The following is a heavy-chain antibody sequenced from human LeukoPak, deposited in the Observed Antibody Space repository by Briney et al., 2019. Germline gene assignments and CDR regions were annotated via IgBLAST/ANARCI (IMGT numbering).Heavy chain of an antibody. CDR2: MKQDGSEK. D-gene: IGHD5-12*01. J-gene: IGHJ4*02. V-gene: IGHV3-7*01. CDR1: GINFRGYW. CDR3: ARDLGHTGYDLYDY. Sequence: GGSLRLSCAVSGINFRGYWMAWVRQAPGKGLEWVANMKQDGSEKYYVDSVTGRFTISRDNAKNSLYLEMNSLRVEDTAVYYCARDLGHTGYDLYDYWGQGTLVTVSS.